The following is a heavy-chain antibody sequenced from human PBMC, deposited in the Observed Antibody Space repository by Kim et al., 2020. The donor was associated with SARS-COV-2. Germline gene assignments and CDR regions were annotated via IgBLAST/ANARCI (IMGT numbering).Heavy chain of an antibody. D-gene: IGHD6-6*01. J-gene: IGHJ4*02. V-gene: IGHV3-23*01. CDR3: ANVPHGKKLSSSLDY. Sequence: GGSLRLSCAASGFTFSSYAMSWVRQAPGKGLEWVSAISGSGGSTYYADSVKGRFTISRDNSKNTLYLQMNSLRAEDTAVYYCANVPHGKKLSSSLDYWGQGTLVTVSS. CDR2: ISGSGGST. CDR1: GFTFSSYA.